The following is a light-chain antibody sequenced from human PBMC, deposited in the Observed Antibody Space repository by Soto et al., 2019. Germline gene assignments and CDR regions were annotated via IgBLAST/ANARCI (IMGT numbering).Light chain of an antibody. CDR1: HGLVHSDGSTA. V-gene: IGKV2-24*01. CDR2: KMS. J-gene: IGKJ2*01. CDR3: MQTTQFPYT. Sequence: DIVMTQTPLSSPVTLGQPASISCRSSHGLVHSDGSTALSWLQQRPGQPPRLLIYKMSNRFSGVPDRFSGSGAVTDFTLKISRVEAEDVGVYYCMQTTQFPYTFGQGTKLEI.